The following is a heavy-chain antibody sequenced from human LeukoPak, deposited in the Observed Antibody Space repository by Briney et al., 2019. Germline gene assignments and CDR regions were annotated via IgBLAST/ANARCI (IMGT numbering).Heavy chain of an antibody. CDR3: ARDDSGSYYGTSNRYFDY. D-gene: IGHD1-26*01. V-gene: IGHV1-18*01. CDR2: ITAYNGNT. J-gene: IGHJ4*02. Sequence: GASVKVSCKASGYTFTSYGISWVRQAPGQGLEWIGWITAYNGNTNYAQNLQGRVTVTTDTSTNTAYMELRSLRSDDTAVYYCARDDSGSYYGTSNRYFDYWGQGTLVTVSS. CDR1: GYTFTSYG.